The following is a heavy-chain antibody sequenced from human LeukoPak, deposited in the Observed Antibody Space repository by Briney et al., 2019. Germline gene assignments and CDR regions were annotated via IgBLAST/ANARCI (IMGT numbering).Heavy chain of an antibody. CDR1: GGSISSTNW. CDR2: IYHSGIT. CDR3: ARRGYYYDSSGYLDY. Sequence: PSGTLSLTCDVSGGSISSTNWWSWVRQSPGKGLEWIGEIYHSGITNYNPSLKSRVTISVDKSKNQFSLKLSSVTAADTAVYYCARRGYYYDSSGYLDYWGQGTLVTVSS. D-gene: IGHD3-22*01. J-gene: IGHJ4*02. V-gene: IGHV4-4*02.